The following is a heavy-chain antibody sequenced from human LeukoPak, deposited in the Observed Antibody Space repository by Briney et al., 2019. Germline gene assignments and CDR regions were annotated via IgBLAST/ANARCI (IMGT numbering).Heavy chain of an antibody. Sequence: PSETLSLTCTVSGGSISNYYWTWIRQPPGKGLELIGYIYYSGSTNYNPSLKSRVTISVDTSKNQFSLKLSSVTAADTAVYYCAPGGKGRGYYFDYWGQGTLVTVSS. CDR1: GGSISNYY. CDR2: IYYSGST. V-gene: IGHV4-59*12. CDR3: APGGKGRGYYFDY. D-gene: IGHD3-10*01. J-gene: IGHJ4*02.